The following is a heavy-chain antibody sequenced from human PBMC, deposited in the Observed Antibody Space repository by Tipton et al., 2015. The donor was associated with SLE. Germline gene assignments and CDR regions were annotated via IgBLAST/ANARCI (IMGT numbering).Heavy chain of an antibody. J-gene: IGHJ4*02. CDR2: ISSSGSST. CDR3: ALGFAAN. CDR1: GYSISSGYY. D-gene: IGHD3-16*01. Sequence: LSLTCTVSGYSISSGYYWGWIRQPPGKGLEWVSIISSSGSSTQYADSVKGRFTISRDNAKNSLFLQMNSLRVEDTAAYYCALGFAANWGQGTLVTVSS. V-gene: IGHV3-11*04.